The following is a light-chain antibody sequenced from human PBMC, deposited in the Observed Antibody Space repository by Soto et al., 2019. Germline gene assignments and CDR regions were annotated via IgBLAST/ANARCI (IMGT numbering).Light chain of an antibody. Sequence: EIVMTQSPATLSVSPGERDTLSCRASQSVSSNLAWYQQKPCQAPRLLIYGASTRATGIPARIGGSGSGTEFSHTITILQSEECAVYYCQRYYKWRTFGQGTKVEIK. CDR3: QRYYKWRT. CDR2: GAS. J-gene: IGKJ1*01. V-gene: IGKV3-15*01. CDR1: QSVSSN.